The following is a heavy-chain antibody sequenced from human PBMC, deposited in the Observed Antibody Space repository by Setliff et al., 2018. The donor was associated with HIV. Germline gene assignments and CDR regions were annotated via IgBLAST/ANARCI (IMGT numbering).Heavy chain of an antibody. D-gene: IGHD6-13*01. J-gene: IGHJ4*02. CDR1: GESLSDYY. V-gene: IGHV4-34*01. Sequence: SETLSLTCAVYGESLSDYYWSWIRQPPEKGLEWIGEINHNKSSDYNPSLKSRVTMSVDTSKNQFSLKLSSVTAADTAIYYCARTYSSNWYIDYWGQGTLVTVSS. CDR2: INHNKSS. CDR3: ARTYSSNWYIDY.